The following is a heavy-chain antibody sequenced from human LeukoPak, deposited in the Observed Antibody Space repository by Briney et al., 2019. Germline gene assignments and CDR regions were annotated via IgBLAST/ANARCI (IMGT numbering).Heavy chain of an antibody. CDR3: ARDLGYCSGGSCYSGFDY. CDR2: IYTTWST. V-gene: IGHV4-4*07. J-gene: IGHJ4*02. Sequence: QESGRGLVKPSEALSFTCTGSAGSTRSHYWSWIRQPAGNGLGLIAHIYTTWSTNYNPSLKSRVTMSVDTSKNQFPLQLSSVTAADTAVYYCARDLGYCSGGSCYSGFDYWGQGPLVTVSS. D-gene: IGHD2-15*01. CDR1: AGSTRSHY.